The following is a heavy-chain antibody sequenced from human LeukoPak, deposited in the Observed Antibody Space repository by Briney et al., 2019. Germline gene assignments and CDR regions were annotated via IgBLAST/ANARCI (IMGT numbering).Heavy chain of an antibody. J-gene: IGHJ4*02. D-gene: IGHD2-21*02. V-gene: IGHV1-18*01. CDR3: ARDVVVVTAINLGFDY. CDR2: ISAYNGNT. CDR1: GYTFTSYG. Sequence: ASVKVSCKASGYTFTSYGISWVRQAPGQGLEWMGWISAYNGNTNYAQKLQGRVTMTTDTSTGTAYMELRSLRSDDTAVYYCARDVVVVTAINLGFDYWGQGTLVTVSS.